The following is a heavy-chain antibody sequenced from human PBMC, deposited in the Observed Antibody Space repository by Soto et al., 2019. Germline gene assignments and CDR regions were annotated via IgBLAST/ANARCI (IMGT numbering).Heavy chain of an antibody. V-gene: IGHV2-5*02. Sequence: SGPTLMNPTQTLRLTCTFSGFSLTTSGVGVVWIRQPPGKALEWLALIYWDNDKRYSPSLQSRLTITKDTSRNQVVLTMTDMDPVDTATYYCAHRVHWNYGLDVWGQGTTVTVSS. J-gene: IGHJ6*02. D-gene: IGHD1-1*01. CDR2: IYWDNDK. CDR1: GFSLTTSGVG. CDR3: AHRVHWNYGLDV.